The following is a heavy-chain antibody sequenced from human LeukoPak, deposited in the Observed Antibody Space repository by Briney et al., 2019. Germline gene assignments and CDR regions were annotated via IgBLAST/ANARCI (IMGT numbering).Heavy chain of an antibody. D-gene: IGHD2-2*01. V-gene: IGHV3-48*03. J-gene: IGHJ4*02. CDR2: ISSSGSTI. CDR3: ARGAIVGYCSSTGCYAFDY. Sequence: GGSLRLSCAASGFTFSSYEMNWVRQAPGKGLEWVSYISSSGSTIYYADSVKGRFTISRDNAKNSLYLQMSSLRAEDTAVYYCARGAIVGYCSSTGCYAFDYWGQGTLVTVSS. CDR1: GFTFSSYE.